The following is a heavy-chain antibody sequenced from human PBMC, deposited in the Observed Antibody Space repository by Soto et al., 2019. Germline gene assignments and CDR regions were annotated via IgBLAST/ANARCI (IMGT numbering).Heavy chain of an antibody. CDR3: AKPYSSGYYWWDY. CDR1: GFTFSSYA. Sequence: EVQLLESGGSLVQPGGSLRLSCAASGFTFSSYAMSWVRQAPGKGLEWVSAISGSGGSTYYADSVKGRFTISRDNSKNTLYLQMNSLRAEDTAVYYCAKPYSSGYYWWDYWGQGTLVTVSS. CDR2: ISGSGGST. V-gene: IGHV3-23*01. D-gene: IGHD3-22*01. J-gene: IGHJ4*02.